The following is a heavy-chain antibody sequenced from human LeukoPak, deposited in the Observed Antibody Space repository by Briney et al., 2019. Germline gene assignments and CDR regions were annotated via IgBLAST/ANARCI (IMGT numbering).Heavy chain of an antibody. V-gene: IGHV4-34*01. CDR3: ARGGGTCRGHGVVAY. D-gene: IGHD5-12*01. CDR2: INHRGNT. Sequence: PSETLSLTCAVYGGSFSGYYWNWIRQPPGKGLEWIGEINHRGNTNYNPSLKSRVTISVDTSQNQFSLKLISVSAADTAVYYCARGGGTCRGHGVVAYWGQGPLVTVSS. CDR1: GGSFSGYY. J-gene: IGHJ4*02.